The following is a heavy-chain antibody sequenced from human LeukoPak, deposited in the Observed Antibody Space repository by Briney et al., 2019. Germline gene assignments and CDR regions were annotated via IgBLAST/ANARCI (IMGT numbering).Heavy chain of an antibody. D-gene: IGHD3-22*01. CDR1: GGSISSGGYS. J-gene: IGHJ5*02. CDR2: IYHSGST. Sequence: PSETLSLTCAVSGGSISSGGYSWSWIRQPPGKGLEWIGYIYHSGSTYYNPSLKSRVTISVDRSKNQFSLKLSSVTAADTAVYYCARVYYGSSGYYSVGGNWFDPWGQGTLVTVSS. CDR3: ARVYYGSSGYYSVGGNWFDP. V-gene: IGHV4-30-2*01.